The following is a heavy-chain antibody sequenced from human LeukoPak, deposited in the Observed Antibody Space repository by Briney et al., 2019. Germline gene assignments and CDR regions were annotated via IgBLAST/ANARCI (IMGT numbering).Heavy chain of an antibody. J-gene: IGHJ4*02. V-gene: IGHV3-23*01. Sequence: GGTLRLSCAASGFTFSSYGMSWVRQAPGKGLEWVSAISGSGGSTYYADSVKGRFTISRDNSKNTLYLQMNSLRAEDTAVYYCAKSYDFWSGHIDYWGQGTLVTVSS. CDR2: ISGSGGST. D-gene: IGHD3-3*01. CDR1: GFTFSSYG. CDR3: AKSYDFWSGHIDY.